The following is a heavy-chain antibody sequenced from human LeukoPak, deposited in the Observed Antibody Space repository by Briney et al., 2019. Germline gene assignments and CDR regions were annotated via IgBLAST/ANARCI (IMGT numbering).Heavy chain of an antibody. J-gene: IGHJ3*02. Sequence: GGSLRLSCAASGFTFSSYTINWVRQAPGKGLEWVSCISSSSSDIYYADSVKGRFTISRDNAKNSLYLQMNSLRVEDTAVYYCARDRTAAWTDDAFDIWGQGTMVTVSS. D-gene: IGHD6-13*01. CDR1: GFTFSSYT. CDR3: ARDRTAAWTDDAFDI. CDR2: ISSSSSDI. V-gene: IGHV3-21*01.